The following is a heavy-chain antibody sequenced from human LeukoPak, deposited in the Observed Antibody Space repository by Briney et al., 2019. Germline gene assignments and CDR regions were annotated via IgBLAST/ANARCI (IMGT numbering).Heavy chain of an antibody. CDR2: INPNSGGT. D-gene: IGHD4-17*01. Sequence: ASVKVSCKASGYTFTDYYMHWVRQALGQGLEWMGRINPNSGGTNYAQNFQGRVTMTRDTSISTAYMELRRLRSDDTAVYYCARDITLTSRGNLDYWGQGTLVTVSS. J-gene: IGHJ4*02. V-gene: IGHV1-2*06. CDR1: GYTFTDYY. CDR3: ARDITLTSRGNLDY.